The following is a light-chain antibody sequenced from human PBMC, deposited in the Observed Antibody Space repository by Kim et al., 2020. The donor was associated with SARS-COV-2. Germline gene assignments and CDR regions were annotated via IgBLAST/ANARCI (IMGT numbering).Light chain of an antibody. V-gene: IGKV4-1*01. CDR2: WAS. CDR1: QSILYSSNNKNY. CDR3: QQYYSSPVT. Sequence: DIVMTQSPDSLAVSLGERATINCKSSQSILYSSNNKNYLTWYQHKPGQPPKLLIYWASTRESGVPDRFSGSGSGTDFTLTISSLQAEDVAIYYCQQYYSSPVTFGQGTKVVIK. J-gene: IGKJ1*01.